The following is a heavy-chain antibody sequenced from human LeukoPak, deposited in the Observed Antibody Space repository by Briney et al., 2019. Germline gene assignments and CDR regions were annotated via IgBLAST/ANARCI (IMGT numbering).Heavy chain of an antibody. J-gene: IGHJ4*02. CDR1: VYSFIGYY. V-gene: IGHV1-2*02. Sequence: ASVKVSCKASVYSFIGYYMHWVRQAPGQGLEWMGWINPDSGFTSYAQKFQGRVTMTRDTSIGTVYMELSRLRADDTAVYYCARRFSYHDSIASTPAKWGQGTLVTVSS. CDR3: ARRFSYHDSIASTPAK. CDR2: INPDSGFT. D-gene: IGHD2-2*01.